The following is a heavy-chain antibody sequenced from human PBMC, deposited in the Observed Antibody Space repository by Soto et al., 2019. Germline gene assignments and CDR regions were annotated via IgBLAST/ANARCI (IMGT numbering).Heavy chain of an antibody. D-gene: IGHD3-16*01. Sequence: PSETRSRTCAVSGASITSTISWCFLRQPPGKGLEWIGEIYHSGSANYNPSFRSRATISVDLSKDQFSLKLTSVTAGDTAVYYCAKSGGDGQKRRSASNWGQGTLVTVSS. V-gene: IGHV4-4*02. J-gene: IGHJ4*02. CDR1: GASITSTIS. CDR2: IYHSGSA. CDR3: AKSGGDGQKRRSASN.